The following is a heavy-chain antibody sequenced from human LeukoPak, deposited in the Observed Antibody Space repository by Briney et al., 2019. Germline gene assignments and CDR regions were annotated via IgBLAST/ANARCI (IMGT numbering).Heavy chain of an antibody. CDR2: ISGSSSYI. V-gene: IGHV3-21*01. Sequence: GGSLRLSCAASGFTFSSYSINWVRQAPGKGLEWVSSISGSSSYIYYADSVKGRFTISRDNAKNSLYLQINSLRAEDTAVYYCARLEGYCSGGSCYYYYGMDVWGKGTAVTVSS. D-gene: IGHD2-15*01. CDR1: GFTFSSYS. CDR3: ARLEGYCSGGSCYYYYGMDV. J-gene: IGHJ6*04.